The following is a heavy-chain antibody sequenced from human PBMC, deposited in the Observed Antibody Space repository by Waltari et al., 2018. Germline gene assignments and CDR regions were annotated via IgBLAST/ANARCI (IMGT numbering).Heavy chain of an antibody. CDR1: GFTFSSYW. D-gene: IGHD1-26*01. J-gene: IGHJ4*02. V-gene: IGHV3-7*01. CDR3: ARDMEWELLPSDY. Sequence: EVQLVESGGGLVQPGGSLRLSCAVSGFTFSSYWMSWVRPAPGKGLEWVANIKQDGSEKYYVDSVKGRFTISRDNAKNSLYLQMNSLRAEDTAVYYCARDMEWELLPSDYWGQGTLVTVSS. CDR2: IKQDGSEK.